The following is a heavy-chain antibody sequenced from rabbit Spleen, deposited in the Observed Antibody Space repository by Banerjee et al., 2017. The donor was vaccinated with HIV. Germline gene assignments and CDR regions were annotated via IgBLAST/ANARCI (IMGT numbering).Heavy chain of an antibody. CDR1: GVSFSGSSY. CDR2: IDTGSSGFT. J-gene: IGHJ6*01. D-gene: IGHD1-1*01. V-gene: IGHV1S45*01. Sequence: QEQLEESGGDLVKPGASLTLTCIASGVSFSGSSYMCWVRQAPGKGLEWIACIDTGSSGFTYFASWAKGRFTISKTSSTTVTLQMTSLTAADTATYFCARDTSSNFSSYGMDLWGPGTLVTVS. CDR3: ARDTSSNFSSYGMDL.